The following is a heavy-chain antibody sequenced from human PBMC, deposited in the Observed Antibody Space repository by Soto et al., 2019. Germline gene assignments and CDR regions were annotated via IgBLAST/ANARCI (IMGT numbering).Heavy chain of an antibody. Sequence: QVQLVQSGAEVKKPGSSVKVSCKASGGTFGSYAISWVRQAPGQGLEWMGGIIPIFGTANYAQKFQGRVTITADESTSTAYMELSSLRSEDTAVYYCARDREFGYYDSSGYYWFDPWGQGTLVTVSS. CDR1: GGTFGSYA. V-gene: IGHV1-69*01. CDR3: ARDREFGYYDSSGYYWFDP. CDR2: IIPIFGTA. D-gene: IGHD3-22*01. J-gene: IGHJ5*02.